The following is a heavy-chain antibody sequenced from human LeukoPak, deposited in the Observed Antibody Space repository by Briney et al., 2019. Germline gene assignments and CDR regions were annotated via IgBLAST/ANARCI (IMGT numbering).Heavy chain of an antibody. Sequence: PSGGSLRLSCAASGFSFSSYWMSWVRQAPGKGLEWVANIKQDGSEKYYVDSVKGRFTISRDNSKNTLYLQMNSLRAEDTAVYYCAKDTYSSSNSWGQGTLVTVSS. CDR3: AKDTYSSSNS. V-gene: IGHV3-7*03. J-gene: IGHJ4*02. CDR1: GFSFSSYW. CDR2: IKQDGSEK. D-gene: IGHD6-6*01.